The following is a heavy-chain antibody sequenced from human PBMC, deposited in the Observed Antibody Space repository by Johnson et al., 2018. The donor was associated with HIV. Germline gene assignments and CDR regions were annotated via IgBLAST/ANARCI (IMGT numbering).Heavy chain of an antibody. CDR3: ARGRKDIAAADGLDNDAFDM. Sequence: QMQLVESGGGVVQPGRSLKIYCAVSEFTLSDHTMHWVRLAPGKGLELVAVMSYDGSLRYYEDSVKGRFTISRDTSKSTLYLRMDSLTPEDTAVYYCARGRKDIAAADGLDNDAFDMWGQGTLVTVSS. CDR1: EFTLSDHT. D-gene: IGHD6-13*01. CDR2: MSYDGSLR. J-gene: IGHJ3*02. V-gene: IGHV3-30*01.